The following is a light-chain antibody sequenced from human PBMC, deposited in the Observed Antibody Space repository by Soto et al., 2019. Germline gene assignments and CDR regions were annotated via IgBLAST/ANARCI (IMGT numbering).Light chain of an antibody. CDR1: QGISSW. J-gene: IGKJ5*01. V-gene: IGKV1-12*01. CDR3: QQYENFPIT. Sequence: DMQMTQSPSSLSASLGDRVTITFRASQGISSWLAWYQQKPGKAPKLLIYAASSLQSGVPSRFSGSGSGTDFTLTITSLQPDDFATYYCQQYENFPITFGQGTRLEIK. CDR2: AAS.